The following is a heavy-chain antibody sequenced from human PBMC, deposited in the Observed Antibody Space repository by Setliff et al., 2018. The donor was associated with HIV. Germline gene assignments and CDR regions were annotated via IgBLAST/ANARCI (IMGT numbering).Heavy chain of an antibody. CDR3: AKRTFGSGRLDP. CDR2: IYYSGST. Sequence: KTSETLSLTCTVSGGSISSYYWSWIRQPPGKGLEWIGYIYYSGSTNYNPSLKSRVTISMDTSKNQFSLNLNSVTATDTAVYYCAKRTFGSGRLDPWGQGTLVTVSS. CDR1: GGSISSYY. V-gene: IGHV4-59*08. J-gene: IGHJ5*02. D-gene: IGHD3-16*01.